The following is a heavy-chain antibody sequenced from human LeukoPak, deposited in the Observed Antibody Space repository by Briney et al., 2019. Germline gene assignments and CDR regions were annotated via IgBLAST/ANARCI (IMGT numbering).Heavy chain of an antibody. D-gene: IGHD1-26*01. CDR3: AKVRLRGSYYGFDY. Sequence: GGSLRLSCAASGFTVSSNYMSWVRQAPGKGLEWVWAISGSGGSTYYADSVKGRFTISRDNSKNTLYLQMNSLRAEDTAVYYCAKVRLRGSYYGFDYWGQGTLVTVSS. CDR1: GFTVSSNY. CDR2: ISGSGGST. J-gene: IGHJ4*02. V-gene: IGHV3-23*01.